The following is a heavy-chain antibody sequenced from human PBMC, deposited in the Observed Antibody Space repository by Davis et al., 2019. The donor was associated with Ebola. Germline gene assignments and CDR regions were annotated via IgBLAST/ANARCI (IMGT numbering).Heavy chain of an antibody. CDR2: INHSGST. Sequence: PSETLSLTCAVYGGSFSGYYWSWIRQPPGKGLEWIGEINHSGSTNYNPSLKSRVTISVDTSKNQFSLKLSSVTAADTALYYCASAVSGWYFFDYWGQGTLVTVSS. V-gene: IGHV4-34*01. CDR3: ASAVSGWYFFDY. CDR1: GGSFSGYY. D-gene: IGHD6-19*01. J-gene: IGHJ4*02.